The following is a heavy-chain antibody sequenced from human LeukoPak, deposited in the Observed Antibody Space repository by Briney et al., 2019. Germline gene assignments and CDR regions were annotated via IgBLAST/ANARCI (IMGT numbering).Heavy chain of an antibody. V-gene: IGHV1-69*05. CDR2: IIPIFGTA. J-gene: IGHJ5*02. Sequence: SVKVSCKASGGTFSSYAISWVRQAPGQGLEWMGGIIPIFGTANYAQKFQGRVTMTRDMSTSTVYMELSSLRSEDTAVYYCARGGSWIQLSNWFDPWGQGTLVTVSS. CDR1: GGTFSSYA. D-gene: IGHD5-18*01. CDR3: ARGGSWIQLSNWFDP.